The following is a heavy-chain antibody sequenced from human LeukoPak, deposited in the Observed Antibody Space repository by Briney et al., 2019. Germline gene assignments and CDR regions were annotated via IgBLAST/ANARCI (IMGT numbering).Heavy chain of an antibody. CDR1: GFTFGDYA. CDR3: TRVLRGYGGYYFDY. CDR2: IRSKAYGGTT. J-gene: IGHJ4*02. Sequence: GGSLRLSCTASGFTFGDYAMSWFRQAPGQGLEWVGFIRSKAYGGTTEYAASVKGRFTISRDDSKSIAYLQMNSLKTEDTAVYYCTRVLRGYGGYYFDYWGQGTLVTVSS. D-gene: IGHD4-23*01. V-gene: IGHV3-49*03.